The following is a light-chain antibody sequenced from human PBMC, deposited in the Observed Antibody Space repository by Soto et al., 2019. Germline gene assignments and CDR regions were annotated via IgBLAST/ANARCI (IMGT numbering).Light chain of an antibody. CDR3: SSNAGSNNRYV. CDR1: SSDVGVYNF. Sequence: QSALTQPPSASGSPGQSVTISCTGTSSDVGVYNFVSWYQQHPGKAPKLMIYEVSKRPSGVPDRFSGSKSGNTASLTVSGLQADDEADYYCSSNAGSNNRYVFGTGTKVTVL. J-gene: IGLJ1*01. V-gene: IGLV2-8*01. CDR2: EVS.